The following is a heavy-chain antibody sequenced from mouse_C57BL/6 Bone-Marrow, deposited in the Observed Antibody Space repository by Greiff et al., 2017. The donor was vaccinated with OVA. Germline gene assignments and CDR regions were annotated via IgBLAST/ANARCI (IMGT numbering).Heavy chain of an antibody. CDR3: ARYKGRVAVDYFDY. CDR2: IRNKPNGSTT. CDR1: GFTFTNYY. D-gene: IGHD1-1*01. J-gene: IGHJ2*01. Sequence: EVQLQQSGGGLVQPGDSLSLSCAASGFTFTNYYMSWVRQPPGKALEWLAFIRNKPNGSTTEYSASVKGRFTISRDNSQSILYLQMNALGAEDSATYYCARYKGRVAVDYFDYWGQGTALTVSS. V-gene: IGHV7-3*01.